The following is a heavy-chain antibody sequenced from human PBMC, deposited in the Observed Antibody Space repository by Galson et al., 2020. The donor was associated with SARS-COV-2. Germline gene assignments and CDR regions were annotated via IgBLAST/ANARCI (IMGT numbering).Heavy chain of an antibody. V-gene: IGHV3-7*03. CDR1: GFTFSSYW. CDR2: IKQDGSEK. D-gene: IGHD5-12*01. Sequence: GGSLRLSCAASGFTFSSYWMSWVRQAPGKGLEWVANIKQDGSEKYYVDSVKGRFTISRDNAKNSLYLQMNSLRAEDTAVYYCARDTLQANSGYDYYYYYGMDVWGQGTTVTVSS. J-gene: IGHJ6*02. CDR3: ARDTLQANSGYDYYYYYGMDV.